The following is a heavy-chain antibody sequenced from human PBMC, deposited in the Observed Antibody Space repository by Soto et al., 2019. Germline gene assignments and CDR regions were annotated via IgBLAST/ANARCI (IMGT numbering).Heavy chain of an antibody. J-gene: IGHJ4*02. CDR1: AASFSKYY. CDR3: ASVTFGGIVLAH. Sequence: SETLSLTCTVSAASFSKYYWTWIRQPPGKGLEWIGYIYFNGNTKYNPSLEGRLTISIDTSKKEFSLKLTSVTAADAAVYYCASVTFGGIVLAHWGQGXLVTAPQ. CDR2: IYFNGNT. V-gene: IGHV4-59*01. D-gene: IGHD3-16*01.